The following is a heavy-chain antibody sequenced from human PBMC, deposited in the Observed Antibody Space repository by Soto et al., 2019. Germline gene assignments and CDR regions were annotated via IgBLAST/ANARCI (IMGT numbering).Heavy chain of an antibody. CDR2: INTYSGNT. CDR1: GYTFTSYG. D-gene: IGHD3-22*01. J-gene: IGHJ4*02. CDR3: ARVGLTVLVVPSGVY. V-gene: IGHV1-18*04. Sequence: QVQLVQSGAEVKKPGASVKVSCRTSGYTFTSYGISWVRQAPGQGLEWMGWINTYSGNTNYAQKVQGRVTMTTDTPTSTANGELRSLRADDTAVYYWARVGLTVLVVPSGVYGGQGPLVTVSS.